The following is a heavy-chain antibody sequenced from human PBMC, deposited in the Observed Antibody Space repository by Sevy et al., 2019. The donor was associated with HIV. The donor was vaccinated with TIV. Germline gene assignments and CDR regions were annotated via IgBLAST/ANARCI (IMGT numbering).Heavy chain of an antibody. CDR3: GRVPGAVIAAGPYHFDY. D-gene: IGHD6-13*01. J-gene: IGHJ4*02. CDR2: ISYDGSNK. CDR1: GFIFSSNA. Sequence: GGSLRLSCAASGFIFSSNAMHWVRQAPGKGLEWVSVISYDGSNKEYADSVKGRLTISRDKAKNTLYLQMNSPRPEDTALYYCGRVPGAVIAAGPYHFDYGGQGTLVTVSS. V-gene: IGHV3-30*04.